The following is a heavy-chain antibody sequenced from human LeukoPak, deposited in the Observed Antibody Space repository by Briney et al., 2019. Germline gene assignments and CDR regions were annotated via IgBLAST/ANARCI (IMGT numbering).Heavy chain of an antibody. CDR2: INPNSGGT. D-gene: IGHD4-17*01. CDR3: ARTDGVDY. J-gene: IGHJ4*02. Sequence: ASVKVSCTASGYTFTGYYMHWVRQAPGQGLEWVGRINPNSGGTNYAQKFQGRVTMTRDTSISTAYMELSSLRSDDTAVYYCARTDGVDYWGQGTLVTVSS. V-gene: IGHV1-2*06. CDR1: GYTFTGYY.